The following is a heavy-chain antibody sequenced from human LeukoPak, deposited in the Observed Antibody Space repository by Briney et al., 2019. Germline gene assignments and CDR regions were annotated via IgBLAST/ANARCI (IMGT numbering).Heavy chain of an antibody. Sequence: GGSLRLSCAASGFTFSDYSMNWVRQAPGKGLEWVSSISSSSSYIFYADSVRGRFSISRDNAKNSLYLQMNSLRAEDTAVYYCAKTTFGGVIVPKDFDYWGQGTLVTVSS. J-gene: IGHJ4*02. CDR3: AKTTFGGVIVPKDFDY. V-gene: IGHV3-21*04. CDR2: ISSSSSYI. D-gene: IGHD3-16*02. CDR1: GFTFSDYS.